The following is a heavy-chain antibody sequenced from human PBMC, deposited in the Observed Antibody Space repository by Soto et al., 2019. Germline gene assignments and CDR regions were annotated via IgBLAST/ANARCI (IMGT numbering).Heavy chain of an antibody. CDR2: ISSSSSYI. J-gene: IGHJ3*02. D-gene: IGHD3-3*01. CDR1: EFAFSGYS. V-gene: IGHV3-21*01. Sequence: PGGSLRLAVAASEFAFSGYSMIWVRQAPGKGLEWVSSISSSSSYIYYADSVKGRFTISRDNAKNSLYLQMNSLRAEDTAVYYCARDRERLILEWWATNDAFDIWGQGTMVIVSS. CDR3: ARDRERLILEWWATNDAFDI.